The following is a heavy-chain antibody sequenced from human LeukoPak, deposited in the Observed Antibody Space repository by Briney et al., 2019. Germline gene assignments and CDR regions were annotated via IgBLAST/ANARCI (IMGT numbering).Heavy chain of an antibody. CDR3: ARVGYSGYDLVY. V-gene: IGHV1-69*06. Sequence: SVKVSCKASGGTLNSYVTSWVRQAPGQGLEWMGGIIPISGTTNYAQKFQGRVTITADKSTSTAYMELSSLRSEDTAVYYCARVGYSGYDLVYWGQGTLVTVSS. CDR1: GGTLNSYV. CDR2: IIPISGTT. D-gene: IGHD5-12*01. J-gene: IGHJ4*02.